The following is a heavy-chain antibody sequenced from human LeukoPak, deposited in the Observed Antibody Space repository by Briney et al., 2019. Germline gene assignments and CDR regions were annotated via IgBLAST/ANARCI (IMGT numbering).Heavy chain of an antibody. J-gene: IGHJ6*03. Sequence: SETLSLTCTVSGYSISSGYYWGWIRQPPGKGLEWIGSIYHSGSTYYNPSLKSRVTISVDTSKNQLSLKLSSVTAADTAVYYCARSNARWSGVAIGYYYYYMDVWGKGTTVTVSS. D-gene: IGHD3-3*01. V-gene: IGHV4-38-2*02. CDR3: ARSNARWSGVAIGYYYYYMDV. CDR1: GYSISSGYY. CDR2: IYHSGST.